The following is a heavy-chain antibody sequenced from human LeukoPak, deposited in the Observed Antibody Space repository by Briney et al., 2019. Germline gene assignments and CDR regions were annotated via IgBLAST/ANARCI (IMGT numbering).Heavy chain of an antibody. D-gene: IGHD6-19*01. CDR1: GFTFSSYS. CDR2: ISYDGSNK. CDR3: ARDPSSGWYLKGWFDP. Sequence: GGSLRLSCAASGFTFSSYSMNWVRQAPGKGLEWVAVISYDGSNKYYADSVKGRFTISRDNSKNTLYLQMNSLRAEDTAVYYCARDPSSGWYLKGWFDPWGQGTLVTVSS. J-gene: IGHJ5*02. V-gene: IGHV3-30*03.